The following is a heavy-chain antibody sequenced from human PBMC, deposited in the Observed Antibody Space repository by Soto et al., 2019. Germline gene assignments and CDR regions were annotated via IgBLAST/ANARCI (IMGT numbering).Heavy chain of an antibody. Sequence: ASVKVSCKASGGTFSSYTISWVRQAPGQGLEWMGRIIPILGIANYAQKFQGRVTITADESTSTAYMELSSLRSEDTAVYYCARTPNYYGSGSYFGTNYYGMDVWGQGTTVTVSS. CDR1: GGTFSSYT. J-gene: IGHJ6*02. CDR2: IIPILGIA. D-gene: IGHD3-10*01. V-gene: IGHV1-69*02. CDR3: ARTPNYYGSGSYFGTNYYGMDV.